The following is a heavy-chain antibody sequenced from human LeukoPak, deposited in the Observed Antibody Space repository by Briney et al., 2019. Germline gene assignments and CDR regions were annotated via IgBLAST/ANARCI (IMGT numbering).Heavy chain of an antibody. CDR1: GLTFSNYA. Sequence: GSLRLSCVASGLTFSNYAMTWIRQTPGKGLEWIGEMSPSGSSNYNPSLKSRVTISVDTSKNQFSLKLRSVTAADTAVYYCARGRQDVNMILVVMAGVSYYLDVWSKGTTVTVS. V-gene: IGHV4-34*08. CDR3: ARGRQDVNMILVVMAGVSYYLDV. J-gene: IGHJ6*03. D-gene: IGHD3-22*01. CDR2: MSPSGSS.